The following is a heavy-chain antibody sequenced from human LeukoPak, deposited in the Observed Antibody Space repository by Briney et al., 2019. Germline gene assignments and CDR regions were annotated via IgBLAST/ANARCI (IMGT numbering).Heavy chain of an antibody. V-gene: IGHV5-51*01. J-gene: IGHJ6*03. D-gene: IGHD3-10*01. CDR3: ARSEQSYYYGSGSRYYYYYYYMDV. CDR2: IYPGDSHT. CDR1: GYSFMNYW. Sequence: GESLKISCKGSGYSFMNYWIGWVRQMPGKGLEWMGLIYPGDSHTRYSPSFQGQVTISADKSISTAYLQWSSLKASDTAMYYCARSEQSYYYGSGSRYYYYYYYMDVWGKGTTVTVSS.